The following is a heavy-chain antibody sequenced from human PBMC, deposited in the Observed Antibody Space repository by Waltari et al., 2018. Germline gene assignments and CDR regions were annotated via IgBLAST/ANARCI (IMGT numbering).Heavy chain of an antibody. J-gene: IGHJ6*02. CDR1: VGSVSSYY. CDR3: AGSSNFVIYGLDV. D-gene: IGHD3-3*01. Sequence: QVQLLESGPGLVKTSETLSLIGTVSVGSVSSYYWNWIRQPAGKGLEWIGRIYASGGPSYNPSLESRISMSVDTSKNHFSLKLSSVTAADTGVYYCAGSSNFVIYGLDVWGQGTTVVVSS. CDR2: IYASGGP. V-gene: IGHV4-4*07.